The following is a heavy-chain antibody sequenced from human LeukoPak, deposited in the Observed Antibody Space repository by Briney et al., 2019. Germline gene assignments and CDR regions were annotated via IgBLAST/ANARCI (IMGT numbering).Heavy chain of an antibody. CDR2: INPSGGST. Sequence: ASVKVSCKASGYTFTSYYMHWVRQAPGQGLEWMGIINPSGGSTSYAQKFQGRVTMTRDTSTSTVYMELSSLRSEDTAVYYCARSSYMVRGVTILNYFDYWGQGTLVTVSS. CDR3: ARSSYMVRGVTILNYFDY. CDR1: GYTFTSYY. J-gene: IGHJ4*02. V-gene: IGHV1-46*01. D-gene: IGHD3-10*01.